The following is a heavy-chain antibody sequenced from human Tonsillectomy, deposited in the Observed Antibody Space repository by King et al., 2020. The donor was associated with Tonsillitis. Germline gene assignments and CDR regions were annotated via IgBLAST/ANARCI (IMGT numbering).Heavy chain of an antibody. V-gene: IGHV4-31*03. CDR3: ASLRYFDWLLFPDGMDV. CDR2: IYYSGTT. Sequence: LQLQESGPGLVKPSQTLSLTCTVSGGSISSGGYYWSWIRQHPGKGLEWIGYIYYSGTTYYNPSLKSRVTISVDTSKNQFSLLLSSVTAAGTAVYYCASLRYFDWLLFPDGMDVWGQGTTVTVSS. J-gene: IGHJ6*02. D-gene: IGHD3-9*01. CDR1: GGSISSGGYY.